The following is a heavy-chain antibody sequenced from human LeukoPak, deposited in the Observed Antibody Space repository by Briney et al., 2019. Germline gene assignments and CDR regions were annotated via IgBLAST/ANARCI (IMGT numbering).Heavy chain of an antibody. D-gene: IGHD5-24*01. J-gene: IGHJ3*02. CDR3: ARDYVISDGWLQLNAHAFDI. CDR2: INDNGSTR. Sequence: GGSLRLSCGASGFTFSDYAMSWVRQAPGKGLEWVSGINDNGSTRFYAASVKGRFTSSRDNPENTLYLQMNSLRAEDTAVYYCARDYVISDGWLQLNAHAFDIWGQGTMVTVSS. V-gene: IGHV3-23*01. CDR1: GFTFSDYA.